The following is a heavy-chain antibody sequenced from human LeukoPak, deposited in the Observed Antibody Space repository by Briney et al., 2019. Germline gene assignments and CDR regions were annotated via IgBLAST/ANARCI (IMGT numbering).Heavy chain of an antibody. J-gene: IGHJ5*02. V-gene: IGHV3-48*01. D-gene: IGHD2-15*01. Sequence: GGSLRLSCVASGFTFSNYSMNWVRQAPGKGLEWVSYISSSTSTIYYADSVKGRFTISRDNAKNSLYLQMNSLRAEDTAVYSCARNLRYCRGGSCYHWFDPWGQGALVTVSS. CDR1: GFTFSNYS. CDR3: ARNLRYCRGGSCYHWFDP. CDR2: ISSSTSTI.